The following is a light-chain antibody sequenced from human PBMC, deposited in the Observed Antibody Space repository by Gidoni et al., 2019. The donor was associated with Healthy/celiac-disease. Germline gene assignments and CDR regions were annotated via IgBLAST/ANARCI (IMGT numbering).Light chain of an antibody. Sequence: DIQMTQSPSSLSASVGDRVTITCQASQDISNYLNWYQQQPGKAPKLLIYDASNLETGVPSRFSGSGSGTDFTFTISSLQPEDIATYYCQQYDNPAITFGQGTRLEIK. V-gene: IGKV1-33*01. J-gene: IGKJ5*01. CDR1: QDISNY. CDR3: QQYDNPAIT. CDR2: DAS.